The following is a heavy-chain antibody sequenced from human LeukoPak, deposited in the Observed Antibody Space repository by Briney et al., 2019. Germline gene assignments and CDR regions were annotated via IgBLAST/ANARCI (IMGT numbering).Heavy chain of an antibody. CDR3: ARDREYYYDSSGYYPFS. CDR2: FDPEDGET. Sequence: GASVKVSCKVSGYTPIELSMHWVRQAPGKGLEWMGGFDPEDGETIYAQKFQGRVTMTRDTSTSTVYMELSSLRSEDTAVYYCARDREYYYDSSGYYPFSWGQGTLVTVSS. D-gene: IGHD3-22*01. CDR1: GYTPIELS. V-gene: IGHV1-24*01. J-gene: IGHJ5*02.